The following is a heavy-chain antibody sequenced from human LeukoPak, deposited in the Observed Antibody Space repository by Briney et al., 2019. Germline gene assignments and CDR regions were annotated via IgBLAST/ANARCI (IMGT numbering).Heavy chain of an antibody. V-gene: IGHV3-64*01. CDR2: ISDNGRQT. J-gene: IGHJ4*02. Sequence: GGSLRLSCAASGFTFSNYAIHWVRQAPGKGLEYVSAISDNGRQTFYANSVKGRFTISRDNSKNTLYLQMGSLRAEDMAVYYCARDGPGSPDYWGQGTLVTVSS. D-gene: IGHD3-10*01. CDR3: ARDGPGSPDY. CDR1: GFTFSNYA.